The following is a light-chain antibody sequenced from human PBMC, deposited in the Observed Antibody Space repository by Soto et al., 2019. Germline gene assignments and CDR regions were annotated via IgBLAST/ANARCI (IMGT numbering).Light chain of an antibody. CDR2: KAS. Sequence: DIQMTQSPSTLSASVGDRDTFTCRASQSISSWLAWYQQKPGKAPNLLIYKASSLESGVPSRFSGSGSGTELTLTISSLQSDDFATYYCQQYNSYPLTFGGGTKVEIK. CDR3: QQYNSYPLT. V-gene: IGKV1-5*03. CDR1: QSISSW. J-gene: IGKJ4*01.